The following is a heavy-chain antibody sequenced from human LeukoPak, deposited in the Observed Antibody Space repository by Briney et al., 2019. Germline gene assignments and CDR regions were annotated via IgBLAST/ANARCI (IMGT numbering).Heavy chain of an antibody. Sequence: PSETLSLTCTVSGGSISGYYRSWIRQPPGKGLEWIGYIYYSGSTNYNPSLKSRVTISVDTSKNQFSLKLSSVTAADTAVYYCASRHDYYGSGSYYSDAFDIWGQGTMVTVSS. V-gene: IGHV4-59*01. D-gene: IGHD3-10*01. CDR1: GGSISGYY. J-gene: IGHJ3*02. CDR3: ASRHDYYGSGSYYSDAFDI. CDR2: IYYSGST.